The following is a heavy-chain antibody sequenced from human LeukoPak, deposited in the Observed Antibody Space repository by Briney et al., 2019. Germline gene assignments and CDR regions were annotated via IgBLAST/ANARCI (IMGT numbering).Heavy chain of an antibody. CDR1: GGSISSSSYY. D-gene: IGHD6-13*01. V-gene: IGHV4-39*07. Sequence: PSETLSLTCTVSGGSISSSSYYWGWIRQPPGKGLEWIGEINHSGSTNYNPSLKSRVTISVDTSKNQFSLKLSSVTAADTAVYYCARGPLYGSPFDYWGQGTLVTVSS. J-gene: IGHJ4*02. CDR3: ARGPLYGSPFDY. CDR2: INHSGST.